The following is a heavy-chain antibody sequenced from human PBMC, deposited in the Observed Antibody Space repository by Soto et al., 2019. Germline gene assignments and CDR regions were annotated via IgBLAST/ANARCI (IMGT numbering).Heavy chain of an antibody. Sequence: QVQLVQSGAELKKPGASVKVSCKASGYTFTTSGICWVRQAPGQGLEWMGWISAFTGDTNYAHKLQGRVTMTTDTSRSTAYMEVRSLRSDDTAVYYCARDSGVGPIGYWGQGTLVTVSS. CDR3: ARDSGVGPIGY. CDR2: ISAFTGDT. J-gene: IGHJ4*02. D-gene: IGHD3-3*01. CDR1: GYTFTTSG. V-gene: IGHV1-18*01.